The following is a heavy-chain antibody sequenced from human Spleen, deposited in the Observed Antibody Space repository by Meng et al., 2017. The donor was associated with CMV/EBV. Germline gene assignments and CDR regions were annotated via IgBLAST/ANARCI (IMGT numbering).Heavy chain of an antibody. V-gene: IGHV6-1*02. J-gene: IGHJ4*02. CDR1: GGRSPNNIAA. CDR3: VRDQLGLDY. Sequence: HQHTGSRRWNTSHTHAPPLTISGGRSPNNIAAWNWIRQSPSRGLEWLGRTYYRSKWYNDYAGSVKNRMTINPDTSKNQFSLQLNSVTPEDTAVYYCVRDQLGLDYWGQGTLVTVSS. CDR2: TYYRSKWYN. D-gene: IGHD1-1*01.